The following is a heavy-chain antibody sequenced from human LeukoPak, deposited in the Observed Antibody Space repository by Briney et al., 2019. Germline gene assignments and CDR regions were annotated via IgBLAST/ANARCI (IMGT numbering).Heavy chain of an antibody. D-gene: IGHD2-21*01. Sequence: ASVKVSCKASGYTFTGYYMHWVRQAPGQGLEWMGRINPNSGNTGYAQKFQGRVTITRNTSISTAYMELSSLRSEDTAVYYCARGREQLAQFVVIAYYMDVWGKGTTVTVSS. CDR2: INPNSGNT. CDR1: GYTFTGYY. J-gene: IGHJ6*03. V-gene: IGHV1-8*03. CDR3: ARGREQLAQFVVIAYYMDV.